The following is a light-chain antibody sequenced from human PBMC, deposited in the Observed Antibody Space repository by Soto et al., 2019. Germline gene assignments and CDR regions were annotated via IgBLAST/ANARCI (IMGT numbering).Light chain of an antibody. V-gene: IGKV1-12*01. CDR3: QQANSFLALT. J-gene: IGKJ4*01. CDR1: QAVSRW. CDR2: AAS. Sequence: DIQMTQSPSSVSASVGDRVTITCRASQAVSRWLAWYQQKPGEAPKLLIYAASSLQSGVPSRFSGSGSGTDFTLTISSLQPEDFATYYCQQANSFLALTFGGGTKVESK.